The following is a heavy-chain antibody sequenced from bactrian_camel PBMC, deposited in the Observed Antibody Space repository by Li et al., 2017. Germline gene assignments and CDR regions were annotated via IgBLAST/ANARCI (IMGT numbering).Heavy chain of an antibody. CDR1: KLTYSSNC. V-gene: IGHV3S53*01. Sequence: HVQLVESGGGSVQTGGSLALSCVAAKLTYSSNCLGWARQAPGKKREAVATVESRGTTDYHHSVKGRFSISKDDAKNTVYLQMNNLKAEDTAMYYCAADPTLWCPDVEVGPHFADFGQGTQVTVS. D-gene: IGHD1*01. J-gene: IGHJ4*01. CDR2: VESRGTT.